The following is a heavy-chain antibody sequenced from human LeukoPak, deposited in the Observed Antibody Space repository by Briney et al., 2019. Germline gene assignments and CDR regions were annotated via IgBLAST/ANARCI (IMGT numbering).Heavy chain of an antibody. D-gene: IGHD3-22*01. CDR2: INHSGST. J-gene: IGHJ4*02. CDR3: ARRGGVYYDSSGYYGY. V-gene: IGHV4-34*01. Sequence: ETLSLTCAVYGGSFSGDFWSWIRQSPGKGLEWIGEINHSGSTNYNPSLKSRVTISVDTSKNQFSLKLSSVTAADTAVYYCARRGGVYYDSSGYYGYWGQGTLVTVSS. CDR1: GGSFSGDF.